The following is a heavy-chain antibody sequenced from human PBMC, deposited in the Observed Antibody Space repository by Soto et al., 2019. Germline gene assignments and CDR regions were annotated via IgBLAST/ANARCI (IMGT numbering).Heavy chain of an antibody. J-gene: IGHJ4*02. V-gene: IGHV3-23*01. D-gene: IGHD2-15*01. Sequence: EVQLLESGGGLVQPGGSLRLSCAASGFTFSSYAMSWVRQAPGKGLEWVSAISGSGGSTYYADSVKGRFTISRDNSKNTLYLKMNSLRAEDTAVYYCANKRIPNRDDFDYWGQGTLVTVSS. CDR3: ANKRIPNRDDFDY. CDR2: ISGSGGST. CDR1: GFTFSSYA.